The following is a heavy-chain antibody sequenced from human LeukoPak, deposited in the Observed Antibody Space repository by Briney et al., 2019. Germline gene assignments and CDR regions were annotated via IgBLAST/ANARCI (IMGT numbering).Heavy chain of an antibody. J-gene: IGHJ5*02. CDR1: GGTFSSYA. CDR3: ARGGYSGWYDHGVNWFDP. CDR2: IIPILGIA. V-gene: IGHV1-69*04. Sequence: SVKVSCKASGGTFSSYAISWVRQAPGQGLEWMGRIIPILGIANYAQKFQGRVTITADKSTSTAYMELSSLRSEDTAVYYCARGGYSGWYDHGVNWFDPWGQGTLVTVSS. D-gene: IGHD6-19*01.